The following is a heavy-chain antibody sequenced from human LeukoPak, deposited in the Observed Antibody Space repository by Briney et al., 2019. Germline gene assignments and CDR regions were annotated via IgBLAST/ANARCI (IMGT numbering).Heavy chain of an antibody. CDR3: ARSIAVAGNDAFDI. V-gene: IGHV3-21*01. Sequence: GGSLRLSCAASGFTFSSYSMNWVRQAPGKGLEWVSSISSSSSSYIYYADSVKGRFTISRDNAKNSLYLQMNSLRAEDTAVYYCARSIAVAGNDAFDIWGQGTMVTVSS. J-gene: IGHJ3*02. D-gene: IGHD6-19*01. CDR1: GFTFSSYS. CDR2: ISSSSSSYI.